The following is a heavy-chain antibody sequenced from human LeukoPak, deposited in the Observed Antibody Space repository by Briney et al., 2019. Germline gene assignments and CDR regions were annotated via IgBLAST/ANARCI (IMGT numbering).Heavy chain of an antibody. CDR2: ISYDGSNK. J-gene: IGHJ4*02. Sequence: GRSLRLSCAASTFTFSSYPMHWVRQAPGKGLEWVAVISYDGSNKYYADSVKGRFTISRDNSKNTLYLQMNSLRAEDTAVYYCARGCSGGSCYLPSDYWGQGTLVTVSS. CDR3: ARGCSGGSCYLPSDY. CDR1: TFTFSSYP. D-gene: IGHD2-15*01. V-gene: IGHV3-30*04.